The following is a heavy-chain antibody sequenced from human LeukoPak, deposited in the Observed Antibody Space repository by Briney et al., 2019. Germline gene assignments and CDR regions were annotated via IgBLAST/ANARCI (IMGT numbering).Heavy chain of an antibody. CDR3: ARGRGSWYGVYFDY. CDR1: GFTFTDYW. Sequence: GGSLRLSCAASGFTFTDYWMSRVRQAPGKGLEWVANIKRDGSEKYYVDSVKGRFTISRDNAKNSLYLQLNSLRTEDTAVYYCARGRGSWYGVYFDYWGQGTLVTVSS. J-gene: IGHJ4*02. CDR2: IKRDGSEK. V-gene: IGHV3-7*01. D-gene: IGHD6-13*01.